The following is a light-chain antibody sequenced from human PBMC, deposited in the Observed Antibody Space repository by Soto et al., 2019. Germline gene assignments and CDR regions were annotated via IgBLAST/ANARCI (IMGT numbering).Light chain of an antibody. CDR2: NNN. Sequence: QSALTQPPSASGTPGQRVTISCSGSSSNIGSSSVNWYQQLPGTAPKLLIYNNNQRPSGVPDRFSGSKSGTSASLAISGLQSEDEADYYCAAWDVTLNGLYVFGTGTKVTVL. V-gene: IGLV1-44*01. J-gene: IGLJ1*01. CDR3: AAWDVTLNGLYV. CDR1: SSNIGSSS.